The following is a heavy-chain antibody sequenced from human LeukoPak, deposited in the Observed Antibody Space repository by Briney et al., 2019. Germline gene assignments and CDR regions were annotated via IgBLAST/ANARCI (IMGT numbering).Heavy chain of an antibody. D-gene: IGHD6-13*01. J-gene: IGHJ3*02. CDR1: GFTFSSYS. V-gene: IGHV3-21*01. CDR3: ARAQAAAGTLDAFDI. Sequence: PGGSLRLSCAASGFTFSSYSMTWVRQAPGKGLEWVSSISSSSSYIYYADSVKGRFTISRDNAKNSLYLQMNSLRAEDTAVYYCARAQAAAGTLDAFDIWGQGTMVTVSS. CDR2: ISSSSSYI.